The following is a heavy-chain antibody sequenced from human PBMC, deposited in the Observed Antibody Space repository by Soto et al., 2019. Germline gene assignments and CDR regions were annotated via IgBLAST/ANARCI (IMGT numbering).Heavy chain of an antibody. D-gene: IGHD3-10*01. CDR3: VIPRYGVFY. CDR1: GYTFTSYG. J-gene: IGHJ4*02. CDR2: ISAYNGNT. V-gene: IGHV1-18*01. Sequence: GASVKVSCKASGYTFTSYGISWVRQAPGQGLEWMGWISAYNGNTNYAQKLQGRVTMTTDTSTSTAYMDLNRLKSDDTAVYYCVIPRYGVFYWGQGTLVTGSS.